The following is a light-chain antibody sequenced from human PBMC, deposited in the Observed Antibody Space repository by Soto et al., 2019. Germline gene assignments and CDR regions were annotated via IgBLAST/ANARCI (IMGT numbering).Light chain of an antibody. CDR2: GNS. CDR3: QSYDITLSGHV. J-gene: IGLJ1*01. Sequence: QSALTQPPSVSGAPGQRVTISCTGNRFNVGSGYEVHWYQQVPGTAPRLLIHGNSNRPSGVPDRFSGFASGTSASLAITGLQAEDEADHYCQSYDITLSGHVFGTGTKVAVL. CDR1: RFNVGSGYE. V-gene: IGLV1-40*01.